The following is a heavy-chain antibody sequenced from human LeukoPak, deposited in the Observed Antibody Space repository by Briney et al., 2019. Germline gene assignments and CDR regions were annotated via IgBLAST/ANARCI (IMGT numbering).Heavy chain of an antibody. J-gene: IGHJ4*02. CDR1: GGSISSYY. V-gene: IGHV4-39*01. Sequence: PSETLSLTCTVSGGSISSYYWGWIRQPPGKGLEWIGSIYYSGSTYYNPSLKSRVTISVDTSKNQFSLKLSSVTAADTAVYYCARHDSSFIYSSGWLPFGYWGQGTLVTVSS. CDR3: ARHDSSFIYSSGWLPFGY. D-gene: IGHD6-19*01. CDR2: IYYSGST.